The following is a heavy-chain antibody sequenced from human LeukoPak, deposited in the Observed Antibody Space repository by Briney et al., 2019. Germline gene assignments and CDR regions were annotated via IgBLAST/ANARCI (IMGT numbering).Heavy chain of an antibody. CDR3: AKALGAMVRGVMPDY. J-gene: IGHJ4*02. Sequence: GGSLRLSCAASGFTFSSYGMHWVRQAPGKGLEWVAFIRYDGSNKYYADSVKGRFTISRDNSKNTLYLQMNSLRAEDTAVYYCAKALGAMVRGVMPDYWGQGTLVTVSS. CDR1: GFTFSSYG. CDR2: IRYDGSNK. D-gene: IGHD3-10*01. V-gene: IGHV3-30*02.